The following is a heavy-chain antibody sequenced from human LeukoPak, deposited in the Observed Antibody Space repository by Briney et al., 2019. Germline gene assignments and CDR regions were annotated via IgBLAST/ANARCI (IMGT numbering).Heavy chain of an antibody. V-gene: IGHV4-59*01. CDR2: IYYSGST. CDR1: GGSISNYY. Sequence: SETLSLTCTVSGGSISNYYWNWIRQPPGKGLEWIGYIYYSGSTNYNPSLKSRVTISVDTSKNQFSLKLSSVTAADTAVYYCARLAPAYSGSYFLLYGAYYYYYMDVWGKGTTVTVSS. D-gene: IGHD1-26*01. J-gene: IGHJ6*03. CDR3: ARLAPAYSGSYFLLYGAYYYYYMDV.